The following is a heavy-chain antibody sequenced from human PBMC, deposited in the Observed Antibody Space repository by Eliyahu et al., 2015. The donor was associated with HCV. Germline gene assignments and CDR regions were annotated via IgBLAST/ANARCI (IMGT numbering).Heavy chain of an antibody. J-gene: IGHJ4*02. D-gene: IGHD1-7*01. CDR2: IYTSGST. CDR1: GGSISXGSYS. Sequence: QVQLQESGPGLVKPSQTLSLTCAVSGGSISXGSYSWNWIRQPAGKGLEWIGHIYTSGSTNYNPSLKSRVTISVDTSKNQFSLKLSSVTAADTAVYYCARERGTTSGLPSYYFDFWGQGTLVSVSS. V-gene: IGHV4-61*02. CDR3: ARERGTTSGLPSYYFDF.